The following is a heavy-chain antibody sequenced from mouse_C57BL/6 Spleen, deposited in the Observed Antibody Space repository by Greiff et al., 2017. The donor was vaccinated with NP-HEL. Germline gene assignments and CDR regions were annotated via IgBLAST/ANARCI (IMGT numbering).Heavy chain of an antibody. J-gene: IGHJ1*03. D-gene: IGHD1-1*01. CDR2: ISSGGSYT. Sequence: DVKLVESGGDLVKPGGSLKLSCAASGFTFSSYGMSWVRQTPDKRLEWVATISSGGSYTYYPDSVKGRFTISRDNAKNTLYLQMSSLKSEDTAMYYCARPTTVVATGYFDVWGTGTTVTVSS. V-gene: IGHV5-6*02. CDR3: ARPTTVVATGYFDV. CDR1: GFTFSSYG.